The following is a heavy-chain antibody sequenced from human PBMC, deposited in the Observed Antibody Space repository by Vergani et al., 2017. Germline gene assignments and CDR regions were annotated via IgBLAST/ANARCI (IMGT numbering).Heavy chain of an antibody. D-gene: IGHD6-19*01. CDR3: ARGIAVAGTEGYYYMDV. Sequence: QVQLVESGGGVVQPGGSLRLSCIASGFTFRIYGMHWVRQAPGKGLEWVAVIWYDGSNKYYADSVKGRFTISRDNSKNTLYLQMNSLRAEDTAVYYCARGIAVAGTEGYYYMDVWGKGTTVTVSS. CDR2: IWYDGSNK. CDR1: GFTFRIYG. J-gene: IGHJ6*03. V-gene: IGHV3-33*01.